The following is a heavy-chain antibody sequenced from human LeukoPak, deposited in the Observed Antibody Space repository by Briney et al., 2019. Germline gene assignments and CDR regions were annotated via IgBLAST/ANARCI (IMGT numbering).Heavy chain of an antibody. J-gene: IGHJ6*03. CDR1: GGSISSYY. CDR3: ARDGPFGSSSDDYYYYMDA. CDR2: IYTSGST. Sequence: PSETLSLTCTVSGGSISSYYWSWIRQPAGKGLEWIGRIYTSGSTNYNPSLKSRVTMSVDTSKNQFSLKLSSVTAADTAVYYCARDGPFGSSSDDYYYYMDAWGKGTTVTVSS. V-gene: IGHV4-4*07. D-gene: IGHD6-6*01.